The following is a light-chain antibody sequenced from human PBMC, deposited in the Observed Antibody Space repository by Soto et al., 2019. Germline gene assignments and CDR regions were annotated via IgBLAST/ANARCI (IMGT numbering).Light chain of an antibody. Sequence: DIQMTQSPSSLSASVGDRVTITCRASQGISNYLAWYQQKPGKVPKLLIYAASTLQAGVPSRFSGSGSGTDFTLPISSLQPEDVATYYCQKSNSAPWTFGQGTKVEIK. CDR3: QKSNSAPWT. V-gene: IGKV1-27*01. J-gene: IGKJ1*01. CDR1: QGISNY. CDR2: AAS.